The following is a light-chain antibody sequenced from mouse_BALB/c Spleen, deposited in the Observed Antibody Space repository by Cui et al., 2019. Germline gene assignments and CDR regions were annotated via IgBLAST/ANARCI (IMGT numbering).Light chain of an antibody. J-gene: IGKJ1*01. V-gene: IGKV6-32*01. CDR1: QSVSND. CDR3: QQDYSFPWT. CDR2: YAS. Sequence: SIWMTQTSHFLLVSAGDRVTITCKASQSVSNDVAWSQQKPGQSPKLLIYYASNRYTGVPDRFTGSGYGTDFTFTISTVQAEDLAVYFCQQDYSFPWTFGAGTKLEIK.